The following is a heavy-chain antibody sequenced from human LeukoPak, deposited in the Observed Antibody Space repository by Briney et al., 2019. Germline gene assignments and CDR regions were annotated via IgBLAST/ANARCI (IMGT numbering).Heavy chain of an antibody. CDR2: TYYSGST. Sequence: SETLSLTCTVSGGSIRSSSYYWGWIPQPPGKGLEWIGSTYYSGSTYYIPSLKRRVTISVDTSKNQFSLKLSSVTAADTAVYYCARDPLYYYDSSGLVEGAFDIWGQGTMVTVSS. V-gene: IGHV4-39*07. CDR3: ARDPLYYYDSSGLVEGAFDI. CDR1: GGSIRSSSYY. J-gene: IGHJ3*02. D-gene: IGHD3-22*01.